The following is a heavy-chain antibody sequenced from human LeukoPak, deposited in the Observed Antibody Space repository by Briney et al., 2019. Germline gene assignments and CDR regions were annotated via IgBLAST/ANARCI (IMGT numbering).Heavy chain of an antibody. CDR1: GFTFSSYS. J-gene: IGHJ5*02. CDR2: ISSSSSYI. Sequence: GGSLRLSCAASGFTFSSYSMNWVCQAPGKGLEWVSSISSSSSYIYYADSVKGRFTISRDNAKNSLYLQMNSLRAEDTAVYYCAGHYGDYANWFDPWGQGTLVTVSS. V-gene: IGHV3-21*01. CDR3: AGHYGDYANWFDP. D-gene: IGHD4-17*01.